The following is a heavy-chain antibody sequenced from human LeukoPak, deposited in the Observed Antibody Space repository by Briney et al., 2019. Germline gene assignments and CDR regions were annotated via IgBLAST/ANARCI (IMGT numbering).Heavy chain of an antibody. CDR2: ISAYNGNT. V-gene: IGHV1-18*04. J-gene: IGHJ4*02. D-gene: IGHD6-19*01. CDR1: GYTFTSYY. CDR3: ARGPYSSGWYQRPYFDY. Sequence: ASVKVSCKASGYTFTSYYMYWVRQAPGQGLEWMGWISAYNGNTNYAQKLQGRVTMTTDTSTSTAYMELRSLRSDDTAVYYCARGPYSSGWYQRPYFDYWGQGTLVTVSS.